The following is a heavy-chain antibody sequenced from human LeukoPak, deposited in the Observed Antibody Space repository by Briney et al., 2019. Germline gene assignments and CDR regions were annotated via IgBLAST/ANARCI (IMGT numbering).Heavy chain of an antibody. CDR1: GFTFDDYA. Sequence: GGSLRLSCAASGFTFDDYAMHWVRHAPGKGLEWVSGISWNSGSIGYADSVKGRFTISRDNAKNSLYLQMNSLRAEDMALYYCAKDSTASMRGSFDYWGQGTLVTVSS. V-gene: IGHV3-9*03. D-gene: IGHD2-21*01. J-gene: IGHJ4*02. CDR2: ISWNSGSI. CDR3: AKDSTASMRGSFDY.